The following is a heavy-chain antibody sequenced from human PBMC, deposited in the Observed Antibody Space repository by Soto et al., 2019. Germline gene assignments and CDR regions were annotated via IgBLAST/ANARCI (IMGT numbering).Heavy chain of an antibody. D-gene: IGHD5-18*01. Sequence: PGESLKISCKGSVYSFTSYWIGWVRQMPGKCLEWMGIIYPGDSDTXXSPSFQGXXTISAYKSISTXYLQWXSLKASDTAMYYCARLHSYGPFDYWAQGTLVTVSS. J-gene: IGHJ4*02. CDR2: IYPGDSDT. CDR1: VYSFTSYW. CDR3: ARLHSYGPFDY. V-gene: IGHV5-51*01.